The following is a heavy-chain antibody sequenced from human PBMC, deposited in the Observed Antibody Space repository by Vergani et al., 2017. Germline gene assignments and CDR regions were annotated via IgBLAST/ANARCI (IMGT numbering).Heavy chain of an antibody. CDR3: ARLQPVLYPGIAAAGH. J-gene: IGHJ4*02. CDR1: GFTFSSYS. CDR2: ISSSSSYI. D-gene: IGHD6-13*01. V-gene: IGHV3-21*01. Sequence: EVQLVESGGGLVQPGGSLRLSCAASGFTFSSYSMNWVRQAPGKGLEWVSSISSSSSYIYYADSVKGRFTISRDNAKNSLYLQMNSLRAEDTAVYYCARLQPVLYPGIAAAGHWGQGTLVTVSS.